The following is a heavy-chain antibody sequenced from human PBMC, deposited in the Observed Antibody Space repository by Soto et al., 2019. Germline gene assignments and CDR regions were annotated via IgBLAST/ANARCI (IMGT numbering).Heavy chain of an antibody. CDR2: IYSGGYT. CDR3: ATGPGGGGY. J-gene: IGHJ4*02. D-gene: IGHD3-10*01. CDR1: GFTVSNNY. V-gene: IGHV3-53*01. Sequence: EVQLVESGGGLIQPGGSLRLSCAVSGFTVSNNYMSWVRQAPGKGLEGVSVIYSGGYTAYGDSVKGRFTISRDNSKNTLSLQKNGRGAGDRAVFYWATGPGGGGYWGQGTLVTVSS.